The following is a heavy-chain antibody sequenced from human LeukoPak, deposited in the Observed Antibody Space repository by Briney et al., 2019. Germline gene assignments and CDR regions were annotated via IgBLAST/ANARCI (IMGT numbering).Heavy chain of an antibody. CDR3: ARVHQIVTYYYDSSGYYWFDP. Sequence: ASVKVSCKASGYTFTGYYMHWVRQAPGQGLEWMGRINPNSGGTNYAQKFQGRVTMTRDTSISTAYMELSRLRSDDTAVYYCARVHQIVTYYYDSSGYYWFDPWGQGTLVTVSS. V-gene: IGHV1-2*06. D-gene: IGHD3-22*01. CDR1: GYTFTGYY. CDR2: INPNSGGT. J-gene: IGHJ5*02.